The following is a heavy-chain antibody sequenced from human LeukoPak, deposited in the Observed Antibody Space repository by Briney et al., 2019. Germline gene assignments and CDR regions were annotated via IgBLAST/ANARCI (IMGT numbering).Heavy chain of an antibody. D-gene: IGHD2-15*01. CDR3: ARDPAVSVVHVDAFDI. J-gene: IGHJ3*02. V-gene: IGHV4-4*02. CDR1: GGSISSSNW. CDR2: IYHSGST. Sequence: SETLSLTCAVSGGSISSSNWWSWVRQPPGKGLEWIGEIYHSGSTNYNPSLKSRVTISVDKSKNQFSLKLSSVTAADTAVYYCARDPAVSVVHVDAFDIWGQGTMVTVSS.